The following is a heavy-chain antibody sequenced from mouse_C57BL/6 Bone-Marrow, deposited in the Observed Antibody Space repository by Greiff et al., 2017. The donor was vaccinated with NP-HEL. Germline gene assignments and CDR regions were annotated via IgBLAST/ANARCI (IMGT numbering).Heavy chain of an antibody. CDR1: GYSFTDYN. D-gene: IGHD1-1*01. V-gene: IGHV1-39*01. CDR3: ARSLTTVVATEAMDY. Sequence: EVQLQESGPELVKPGASVKISCKASGYSFTDYNMNWVKQSNGKSLEWIGVINPNYGTTSYNQKFKGKATLTVDQSSSTAYMQLNSLTSEDSAVYYCARSLTTVVATEAMDYWGQGTSVTVSS. J-gene: IGHJ4*01. CDR2: INPNYGTT.